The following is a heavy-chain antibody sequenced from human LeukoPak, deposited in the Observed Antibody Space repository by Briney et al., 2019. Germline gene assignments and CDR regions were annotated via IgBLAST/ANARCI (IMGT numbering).Heavy chain of an antibody. CDR3: ARAGMTTVTDIDY. D-gene: IGHD4-17*01. Sequence: SETLSLTCTVSGGSISRYYWSWIRQPAGKGLEWIGRIYTSGSSNYNPSLKSRVTMSVDTSKNQFSLKLSSVTAADTAVYYCARAGMTTVTDIDYWGQGTLVTVSS. J-gene: IGHJ4*02. V-gene: IGHV4-4*07. CDR1: GGSISRYY. CDR2: IYTSGSS.